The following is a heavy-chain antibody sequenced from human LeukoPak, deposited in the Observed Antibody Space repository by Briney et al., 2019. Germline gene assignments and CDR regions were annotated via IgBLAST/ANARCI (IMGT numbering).Heavy chain of an antibody. V-gene: IGHV3-11*04. CDR1: EFTFSDYY. D-gene: IGHD2-15*01. J-gene: IGHJ4*02. CDR2: ISYSGDTI. CDR3: ARVRDCGGGSCFSYLDY. Sequence: GGSLRLSCAASEFTFSDYYMSWIRQAPGKGLEWVSYISYSGDTIYYADSVKGRFTVSRDNTKNTLYLQMNSLRADDTAVYYCARVRDCGGGSCFSYLDYWGQGTLVTVSS.